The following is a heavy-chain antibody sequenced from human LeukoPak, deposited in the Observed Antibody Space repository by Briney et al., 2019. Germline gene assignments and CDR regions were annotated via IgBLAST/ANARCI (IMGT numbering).Heavy chain of an antibody. Sequence: ASVKVSCKASGYTFTGYYMHWVRQAPGQGLEWMRWINPNSGATNYAQKFQGRVTMTRDTSINTDFMELTRLTSDDTAMYYCTREPGAENWFDPWGQGTLVTVSS. V-gene: IGHV1-2*02. CDR3: TREPGAENWFDP. D-gene: IGHD3-10*01. CDR2: INPNSGAT. CDR1: GYTFTGYY. J-gene: IGHJ5*02.